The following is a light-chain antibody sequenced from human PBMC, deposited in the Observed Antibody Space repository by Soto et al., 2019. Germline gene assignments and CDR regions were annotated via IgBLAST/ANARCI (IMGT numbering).Light chain of an antibody. V-gene: IGLV1-40*01. CDR3: QSYDNSLTGYV. Sequence: QSVLTQPTSVSGAPGQRVTISCTGSSSNIGTGYDVHWYQQLPGAAPKLLLYGNSYRPSGVPDRFSGSKSGTSASLAITGLQADDEADYYCQSYDNSLTGYVFGSGTKLTVL. J-gene: IGLJ1*01. CDR1: SSNIGTGYD. CDR2: GNS.